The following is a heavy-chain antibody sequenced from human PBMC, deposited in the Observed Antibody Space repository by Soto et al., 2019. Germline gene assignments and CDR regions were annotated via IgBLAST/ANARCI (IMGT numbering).Heavy chain of an antibody. CDR1: GYTFTGYY. Sequence: GASVKVSFKASGYTFTGYYMHWMRHAPGQGLEWMGWINPNSSGTNYAQQFQGKVTMTRDTSSSTGYMEVSRMRSDDTAVYYCAREWRTYYYYYHGMDVWGQGTTAPVSS. D-gene: IGHD3-3*01. CDR2: INPNSSGT. J-gene: IGHJ6*02. V-gene: IGHV1-2*02. CDR3: AREWRTYYYYYHGMDV.